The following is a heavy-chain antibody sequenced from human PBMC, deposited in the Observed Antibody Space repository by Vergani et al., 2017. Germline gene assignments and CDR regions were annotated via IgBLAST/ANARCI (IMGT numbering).Heavy chain of an antibody. V-gene: IGHV1-69*12. Sequence: QVQLVQSGAEVMKPGSSVKVSCKASGGTFSSYAISWVRQAPGQGLEWMGGIIPIFGTANYAQKFQGRVTITADASTSTAYMELSSLRSEDTAVYYCARGIVVVAATPPYDSSGYYYYFDYWGQGTLVTVSS. CDR1: GGTFSSYA. CDR3: ARGIVVVAATPPYDSSGYYYYFDY. J-gene: IGHJ4*02. D-gene: IGHD3-22*01. CDR2: IIPIFGTA.